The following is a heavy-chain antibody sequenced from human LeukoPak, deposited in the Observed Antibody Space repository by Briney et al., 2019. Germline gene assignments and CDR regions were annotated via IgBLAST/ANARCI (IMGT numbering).Heavy chain of an antibody. CDR3: ARGDSGWYILDY. V-gene: IGHV4-61*02. CDR2: IYTSGST. CDR1: GGSISSGSYY. Sequence: SEALSLTCTVSGGSISSGSYYWSWIRQPAGEGLEWIGRIYTSGSTNYNPSLKSRVTISVDTSKNQFSLKLSSVTAADTAVYYCARGDSGWYILDYWGQGTLVTVSS. D-gene: IGHD6-19*01. J-gene: IGHJ4*02.